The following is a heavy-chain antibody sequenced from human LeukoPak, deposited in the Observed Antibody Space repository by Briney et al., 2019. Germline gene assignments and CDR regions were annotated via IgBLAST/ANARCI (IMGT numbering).Heavy chain of an antibody. CDR1: GGTFSSYA. D-gene: IGHD3-10*01. Sequence: SVKVSCKSSGGTFSSYAISWVRQAPGQGLECMGGIIPIFGTAKYAQKFQGRVAIAADESTSTAYMELSSLRSEDTAVYYCARVTMVRGVIIHWFDPWGQGTLVTVSS. CDR2: IIPIFGTA. V-gene: IGHV1-69*01. J-gene: IGHJ5*02. CDR3: ARVTMVRGVIIHWFDP.